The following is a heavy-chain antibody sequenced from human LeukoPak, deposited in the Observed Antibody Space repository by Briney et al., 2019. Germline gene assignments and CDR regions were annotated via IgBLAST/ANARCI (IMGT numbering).Heavy chain of an antibody. Sequence: PGGSLRLSCAASGFTFSSYSMNWVRQAPGKGLEWVSAISGSGDSTYYADSVKGRFTISRDNSRNTLYLQMNSLRAEDTAVYYCAAVPGRFDPWGQGTLVTVSS. J-gene: IGHJ5*02. D-gene: IGHD3-10*01. CDR2: ISGSGDST. CDR1: GFTFSSYS. CDR3: AAVPGRFDP. V-gene: IGHV3-23*01.